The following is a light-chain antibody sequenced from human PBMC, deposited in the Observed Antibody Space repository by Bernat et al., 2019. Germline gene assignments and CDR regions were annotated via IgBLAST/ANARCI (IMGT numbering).Light chain of an antibody. CDR1: QSVSSY. J-gene: IGKJ1*01. CDR3: QHRRTWPGT. Sequence: EIVLTQSPATLSLSPGERATLSCRASQSVSSYLAWYQQKPGQGPRLLIYDASNRATGIPARFSGSGSGTDFTLTISSLEPEDFAVYYCQHRRTWPGTFGQGTKVEIK. V-gene: IGKV3-11*01. CDR2: DAS.